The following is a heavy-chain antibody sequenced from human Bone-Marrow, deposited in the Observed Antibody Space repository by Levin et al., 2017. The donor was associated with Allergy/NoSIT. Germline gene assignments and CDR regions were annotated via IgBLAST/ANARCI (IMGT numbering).Heavy chain of an antibody. CDR3: AHQQNYYESGDNLINDAFDF. CDR2: IYWDNDK. D-gene: IGHD3-22*01. J-gene: IGHJ3*01. V-gene: IGHV2-5*02. Sequence: KRSGPTLVKPTQTLTLTCSFSGFSLSPSGVAVGWIRRPPGKALEWLAVIYWDNDKRYNPSLKSRLTITKDTSEDQLVLTLTNVDPADTATYYCAHQQNYYESGDNLINDAFDFWGQGTMVTVSS. CDR1: GFSLSPSGVA.